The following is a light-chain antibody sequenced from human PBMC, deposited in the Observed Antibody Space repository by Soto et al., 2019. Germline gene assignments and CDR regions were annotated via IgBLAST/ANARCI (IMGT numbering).Light chain of an antibody. CDR1: TSDVGGYNY. Sequence: QSALTQPASVSGSPGQSITISCTGTTSDVGGYNYVSWYQQHPGKAPKLMIYDVNIRPSGVSTRFPGSKSGNTASLTISGLQAEDEADDYCSSYRSSSPYVFGTGTKVTVL. CDR3: SSYRSSSPYV. CDR2: DVN. J-gene: IGLJ1*01. V-gene: IGLV2-14*03.